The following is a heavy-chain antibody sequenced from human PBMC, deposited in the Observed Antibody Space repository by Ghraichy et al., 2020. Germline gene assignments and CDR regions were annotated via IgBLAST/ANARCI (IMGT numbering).Heavy chain of an antibody. CDR3: AKDKNYLDVFDI. Sequence: SCAASGFTFSNYALTWVRQAPGKGLEWVSAISGSGDGTHYADSVKGRFTISRDNCKNTLYLQMNSLRADDKALYYCAKDKNYLDVFDIWGQGTMVTVSS. J-gene: IGHJ3*02. CDR1: GFTFSNYA. D-gene: IGHD1-7*01. V-gene: IGHV3-23*01. CDR2: ISGSGDGT.